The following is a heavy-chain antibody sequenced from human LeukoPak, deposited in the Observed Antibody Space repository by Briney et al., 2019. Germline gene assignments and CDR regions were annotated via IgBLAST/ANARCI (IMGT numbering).Heavy chain of an antibody. V-gene: IGHV3-20*04. CDR2: INWNGGST. Sequence: RPGGSLTLSCAASGFTFDDYGMSWVRQAPGKGLEWVSGINWNGGSTGYADSVKGRFTISRDNAKNSLYLQMNSLRAEDTALYYCARDPYYDDAFDIWGQGTMVTVSS. D-gene: IGHD3-22*01. J-gene: IGHJ3*02. CDR3: ARDPYYDDAFDI. CDR1: GFTFDDYG.